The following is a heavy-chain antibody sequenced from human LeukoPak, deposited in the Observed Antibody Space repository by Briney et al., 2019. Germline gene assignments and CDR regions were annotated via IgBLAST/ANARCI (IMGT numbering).Heavy chain of an antibody. CDR3: ARGSRFRFGCEACDF. J-gene: IGHJ4*02. Sequence: SETLSLTCTVSGGSIRSSSYYWGWIRQPPGKGLEWIGHIYHSGNTNYNPSLKSRVTISLGTSSNQFSLRLSSVTAADTAIYYCARGSRFRFGCEACDFWGQGTLVTVSS. D-gene: IGHD5-12*01. V-gene: IGHV4-61*05. CDR1: GGSIRSSSYY. CDR2: IYHSGNT.